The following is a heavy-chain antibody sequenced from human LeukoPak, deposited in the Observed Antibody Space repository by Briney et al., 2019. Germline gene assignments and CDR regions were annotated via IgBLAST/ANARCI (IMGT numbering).Heavy chain of an antibody. V-gene: IGHV1-2*02. CDR2: INPNSGGT. CDR1: GYTFTGYY. J-gene: IGHJ6*02. CDR3: ARGPIEDYYYYGMDV. Sequence: ASVKVSCKASGYTFTGYYMHWVRQAPGQGLEWMGWINPNSGGTNYAQKFQGRVTMTRDTSISTAYMELSSLRSEDTAVYYCARGPIEDYYYYGMDVWGQGTTVTVSS. D-gene: IGHD1-26*01.